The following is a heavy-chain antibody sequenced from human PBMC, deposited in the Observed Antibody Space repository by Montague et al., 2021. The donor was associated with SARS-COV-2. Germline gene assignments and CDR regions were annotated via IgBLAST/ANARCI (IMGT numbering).Heavy chain of an antibody. J-gene: IGHJ4*02. CDR1: GGSISSYY. CDR2: MYYSGST. V-gene: IGHV4-59*13. CDR3: ARDFDY. Sequence: SETRSLTCTVSGGSISSYYWSWIRQPPGKGLEWIGYMYYSGSTNYNPSLKSRVTLSVDTSKNRFSLKLSSVTAADTAVYYCARDFDYWGQGTLVTVSS.